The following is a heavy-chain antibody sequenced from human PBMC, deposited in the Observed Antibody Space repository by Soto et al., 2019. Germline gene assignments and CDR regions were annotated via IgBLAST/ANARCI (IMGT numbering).Heavy chain of an antibody. J-gene: IGHJ3*02. CDR2: INPNSGGT. CDR1: GYTFTGYY. CDR3: ARDRDGISGSYYKYAFDI. V-gene: IGHV1-2*04. D-gene: IGHD1-26*01. Sequence: ASVKVSCKASGYTFTGYYMHWVRQAPGQGLEWMGWINPNSGGTNYAQKFQGWVTMTRDTSISTAYMELSRLRSDDTAVYYCARDRDGISGSYYKYAFDIWGQGTMVTVSS.